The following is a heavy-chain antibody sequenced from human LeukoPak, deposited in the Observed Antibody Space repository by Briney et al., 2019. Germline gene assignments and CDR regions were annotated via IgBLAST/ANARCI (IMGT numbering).Heavy chain of an antibody. CDR2: ISYDGTNK. CDR3: ARGAGSYIWDRFDP. D-gene: IGHD3-10*01. Sequence: GGSLRLSCTASGFTFASYGMHWVRQAPGKGLEWVAVISYDGTNKYYADSVKGRFSISRDDSKNTLYLQMNSLRVEDTAVYYCARGAGSYIWDRFDPWGQGTLVIVSS. J-gene: IGHJ5*02. CDR1: GFTFASYG. V-gene: IGHV3-30*03.